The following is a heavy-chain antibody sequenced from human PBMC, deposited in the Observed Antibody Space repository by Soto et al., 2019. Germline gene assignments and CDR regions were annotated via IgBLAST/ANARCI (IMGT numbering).Heavy chain of an antibody. Sequence: XETLSLTCTVSGGSVSSYYLSWIRQPPGKGLEWIGYIYYSVSTNYNPSLKSRVTISVDTSKNQFSLKLSSVTAADTAVYYCATGGVVTAFDYWGQGTLVTVSS. J-gene: IGHJ4*02. CDR2: IYYSVST. CDR1: GGSVSSYY. V-gene: IGHV4-59*02. CDR3: ATGGVVTAFDY. D-gene: IGHD2-21*02.